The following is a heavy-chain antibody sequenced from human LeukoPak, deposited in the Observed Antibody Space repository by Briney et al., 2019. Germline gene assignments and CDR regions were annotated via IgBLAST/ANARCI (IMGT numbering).Heavy chain of an antibody. J-gene: IGHJ6*03. D-gene: IGHD5-12*01. CDR1: GGSFSGYS. Sequence: PSETLSLTCAVYGGSFSGYSWNWIRQPPGKGLEWIGEINHSGSTNYNPSLKSRVTISVDTSKNQFSLKLSSVTAADTAVYYCARGVATMAYYYYYYMDVWGKGTTVTISS. CDR3: ARGVATMAYYYYYYMDV. V-gene: IGHV4-34*01. CDR2: INHSGST.